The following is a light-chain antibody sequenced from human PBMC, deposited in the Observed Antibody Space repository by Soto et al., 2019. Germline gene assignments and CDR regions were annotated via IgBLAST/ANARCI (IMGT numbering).Light chain of an antibody. Sequence: AIRMTQSPSSLSASTGDRVTITCRASQVISSYLAWYQQKPGKAPKLLIYAASTLQSGVPSRFSGSGSGTDFTLSINSLQPEDFATYYCQQAYSFPITFGQGTRLEIK. CDR3: QQAYSFPIT. J-gene: IGKJ5*01. V-gene: IGKV1-8*01. CDR1: QVISSY. CDR2: AAS.